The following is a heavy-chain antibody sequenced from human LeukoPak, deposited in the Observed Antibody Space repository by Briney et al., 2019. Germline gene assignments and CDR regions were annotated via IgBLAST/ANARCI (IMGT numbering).Heavy chain of an antibody. CDR3: ARQWELRVWYFDL. D-gene: IGHD1-26*01. CDR1: GGSISSYY. J-gene: IGHJ2*01. Sequence: PSETLSLTCTVSGGSISSYYWRWIRQPPGKGLEWIGYIYYSGSTNYNPALKSRVTISVDTAKNQFSLKLSSVTAADTAVYYCARQWELRVWYFDLWGRGTLVTVSS. V-gene: IGHV4-59*08. CDR2: IYYSGST.